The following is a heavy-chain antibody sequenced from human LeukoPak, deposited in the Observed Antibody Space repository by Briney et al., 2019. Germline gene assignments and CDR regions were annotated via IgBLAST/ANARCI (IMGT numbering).Heavy chain of an antibody. Sequence: SETLSLTCTVSGGSISSYSYYWSWIRQPAGKGLDWIGRIYMSGSTDYNPSLKSRVNISMDMPKNQVSLKLSSVTAADTAVYYCARDLTILGVRGHDVFDMWGQGTMATVSS. V-gene: IGHV4-61*02. CDR1: GGSISSYSYY. CDR2: IYMSGST. J-gene: IGHJ3*02. D-gene: IGHD3-3*01. CDR3: ARDLTILGVRGHDVFDM.